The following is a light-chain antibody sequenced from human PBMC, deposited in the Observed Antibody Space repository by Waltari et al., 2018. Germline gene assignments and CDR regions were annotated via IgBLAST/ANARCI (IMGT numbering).Light chain of an antibody. Sequence: EIVLTQSPGTLSLSPGERATLSCRASQSVSSSYLAWYQQKPGQAPRLRIYGASSRGTGIPDRFSGSGSGTDFTLTISRLEPEDFAVYYCQQYGSSLFTFGPGTKVDIK. CDR1: QSVSSSY. V-gene: IGKV3-20*01. CDR2: GAS. J-gene: IGKJ3*01. CDR3: QQYGSSLFT.